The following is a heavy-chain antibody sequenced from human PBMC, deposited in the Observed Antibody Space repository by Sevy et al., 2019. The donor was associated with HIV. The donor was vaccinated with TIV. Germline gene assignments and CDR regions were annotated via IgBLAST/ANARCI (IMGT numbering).Heavy chain of an antibody. D-gene: IGHD1-1*01. CDR2: FDSEDGET. CDR1: GYTLTELS. V-gene: IGHV1-24*01. CDR3: ATDPPPGFAQQDS. J-gene: IGHJ4*02. Sequence: ASVKVSCKVSGYTLTELSMHWVRQAPGKGLEWMGGFDSEDGETIYAQKFQGRITMTEDTSTDTAYMELSSLRSEDTAVYYCATDPPPGFAQQDSWGQGTLVTVSS.